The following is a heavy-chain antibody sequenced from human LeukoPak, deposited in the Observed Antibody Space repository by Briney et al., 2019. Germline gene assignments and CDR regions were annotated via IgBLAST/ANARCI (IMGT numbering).Heavy chain of an antibody. V-gene: IGHV1-2*02. Sequence: ASVKVSCKASGYTFTGYYMHWVRQAPGQGLEWMGWINPNSGGTNYAQKFQGRVTMARGTSISTAYMELSRLRSDDTAVYYCARDARRSYYYDSSEGGTYYFDYWGQGTLVTVSS. CDR2: INPNSGGT. CDR3: ARDARRSYYYDSSEGGTYYFDY. CDR1: GYTFTGYY. D-gene: IGHD3-22*01. J-gene: IGHJ4*02.